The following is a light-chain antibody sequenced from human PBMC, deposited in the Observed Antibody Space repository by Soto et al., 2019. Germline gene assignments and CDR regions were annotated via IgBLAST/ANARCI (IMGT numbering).Light chain of an antibody. Sequence: DIQMTQSPSTLSASVGDIFTSTCRASQSISSWLAWYQQKPGKAPKLLIYDASTLQSGVPSRFSGSGSGTDFTLTISSLQPEDFATYYCIQDYNYPLTFGGGTKVDIK. J-gene: IGKJ4*01. CDR2: DAS. CDR1: QSISSW. CDR3: IQDYNYPLT. V-gene: IGKV1-5*01.